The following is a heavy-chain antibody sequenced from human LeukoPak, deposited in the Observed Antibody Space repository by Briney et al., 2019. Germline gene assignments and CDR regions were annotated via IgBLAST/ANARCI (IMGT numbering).Heavy chain of an antibody. D-gene: IGHD6-13*01. V-gene: IGHV3-11*03. J-gene: IGHJ5*02. CDR1: IFTFSDYY. CDR3: ARPPPHSKLKFDP. CDR2: ISSSSSSI. Sequence: PGGSLTLSCAPSIFTFSDYYMSWIRQAPGKGLEWVSYISSSSSSIDYADSVKGRFTISRDNAKNSLYLQMNSLRAEDTAVYYCARPPPHSKLKFDPWGQGTLVTVSS.